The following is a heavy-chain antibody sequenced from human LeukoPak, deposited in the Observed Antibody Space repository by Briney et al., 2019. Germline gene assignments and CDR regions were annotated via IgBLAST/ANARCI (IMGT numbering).Heavy chain of an antibody. D-gene: IGHD4/OR15-4a*01. CDR2: INPSGGGT. Sequence: GASVKVSCKASGYTFTSYYIHWVRQAPGQGLEWMGIINPSGGGTNYAQKFQARVTMTRDTSTSTVYMELSSLRSEDTAVYHCARDLGAQTMVFFDPWGQGTLVTVSS. CDR1: GYTFTSYY. V-gene: IGHV1-46*01. CDR3: ARDLGAQTMVFFDP. J-gene: IGHJ5*02.